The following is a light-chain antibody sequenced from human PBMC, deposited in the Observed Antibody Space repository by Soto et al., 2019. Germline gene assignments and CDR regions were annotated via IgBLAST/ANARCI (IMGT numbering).Light chain of an antibody. J-gene: IGLJ1*01. V-gene: IGLV2-14*01. Sequence: SALTQPPSVSGSPGQSVTISCTGTSSDVGSYNRVSWFQQHPGKAPKLLIYEVSNRPSGISNRFSGSKSGNTASLTISGLQAEDEADYYCNSYTSTSTPYVFGTGTKVTVL. CDR3: NSYTSTSTPYV. CDR2: EVS. CDR1: SSDVGSYNR.